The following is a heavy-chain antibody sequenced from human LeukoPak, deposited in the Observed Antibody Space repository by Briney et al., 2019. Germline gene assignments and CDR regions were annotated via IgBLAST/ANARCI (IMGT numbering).Heavy chain of an antibody. V-gene: IGHV3-23*01. CDR2: IHGGGDVT. CDR1: GFTFSSYV. J-gene: IGHJ2*01. Sequence: GGSLRLSCAASGFTFSSYVMSWVRQAPGKGLEWVSAIHGGGDVTYYADSVKGRFTISRDNSRNTLYLQMNSLRAEDTAVYYCAKALSSSFYYFDLGGRGTLVTVSS. D-gene: IGHD3-16*02. CDR3: AKALSSSFYYFDL.